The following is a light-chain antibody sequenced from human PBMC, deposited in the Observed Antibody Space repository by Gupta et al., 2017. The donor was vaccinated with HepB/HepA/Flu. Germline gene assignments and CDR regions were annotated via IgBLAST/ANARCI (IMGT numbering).Light chain of an antibody. J-gene: IGLJ1*01. CDR2: DVT. CDR1: SSDVGGYNY. CDR3: GSYRGSRTLGV. V-gene: IGLV2-14*01. Sequence: QSALPQPASVSGSPGQSITISCTGTSSDVGGYNYVSWYQQHPGKAPKLMIYDVTNRPSGVSNRFSGSKSGYTASLTISGLQAEDEADYYCGSYRGSRTLGVFGTGTKVTVL.